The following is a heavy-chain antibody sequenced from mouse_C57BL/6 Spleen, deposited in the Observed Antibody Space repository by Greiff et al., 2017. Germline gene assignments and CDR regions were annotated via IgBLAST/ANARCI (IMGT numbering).Heavy chain of an antibody. V-gene: IGHV7-3*01. J-gene: IGHJ4*01. CDR1: GFTFTDYY. CDR2: IRNKANGYTT. CDR3: AGGDYYAMDY. Sequence: EVMLVESGGGLVQPGGSLSLSCAASGFTFTDYYMSWVRQPPGKALEWLGFIRNKANGYTTEYSASVKGRFTISRDNSQSILYLQMNALRAEDSATYYCAGGDYYAMDYWGQGTSVTVSS.